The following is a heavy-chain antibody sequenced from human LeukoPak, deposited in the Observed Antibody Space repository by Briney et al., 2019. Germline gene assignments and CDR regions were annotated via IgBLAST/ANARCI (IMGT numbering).Heavy chain of an antibody. CDR3: AVGLYDSSGYYYPDY. CDR1: GGTFSSYA. J-gene: IGHJ4*02. CDR2: IIPIFGTA. V-gene: IGHV1-69*13. D-gene: IGHD3-22*01. Sequence: GASVKVSCKASGGTFSSYAISWVRQAPGQGLEWMGGIIPIFGTANYAQKFLGRVTITADESTSTAYMELSSLRSEDAAVYYCAVGLYDSSGYYYPDYWGQGTLVTVSS.